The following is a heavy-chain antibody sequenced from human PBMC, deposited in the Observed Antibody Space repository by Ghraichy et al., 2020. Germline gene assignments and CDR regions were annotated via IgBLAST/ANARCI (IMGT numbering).Heavy chain of an antibody. V-gene: IGHV1-69*13. Sequence: SVKVSCKASGGTFSSYAISWVRQAPGQGLEWMGGIIPIFGTANYAQKFQGRVTITADESTSTAYMELSSLRSEDTAVYYCARELGVEKDFYYYYYGMDVWGQGTTVNVSS. J-gene: IGHJ6*02. CDR1: GGTFSSYA. CDR2: IIPIFGTA. D-gene: IGHD3-3*01. CDR3: ARELGVEKDFYYYYYGMDV.